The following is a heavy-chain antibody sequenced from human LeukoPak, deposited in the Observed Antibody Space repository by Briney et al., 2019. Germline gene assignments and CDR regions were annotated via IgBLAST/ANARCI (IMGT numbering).Heavy chain of an antibody. CDR3: ARVPTLMVRGVISAFDI. J-gene: IGHJ3*02. CDR1: GFTFSNYA. V-gene: IGHV3-23*01. Sequence: GGSLRLSCAASGFTFSNYAMSWVRQAPGKGLEWVSAISGSGGSTYYADSVKGRFTISRDNAKNSLYLQMNSLRAEDTAVYYCARVPTLMVRGVISAFDIWGQGTMVTVSS. CDR2: ISGSGGST. D-gene: IGHD3-10*01.